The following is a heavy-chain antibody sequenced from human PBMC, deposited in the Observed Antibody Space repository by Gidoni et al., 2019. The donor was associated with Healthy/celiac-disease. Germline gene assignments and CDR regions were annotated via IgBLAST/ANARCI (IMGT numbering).Heavy chain of an antibody. CDR2: INPSGGST. D-gene: IGHD2-21*02. J-gene: IGHJ3*02. CDR3: ARDPAVVVTAMGPPDAFDI. CDR1: GYTFPSYY. V-gene: IGHV1-46*01. Sequence: QVQLVQSGAEVKKPGASVKVSCKASGYTFPSYYMHWVRQAPGQGLEWMGIINPSGGSTSYAQKFQGRVTMTRDTSTSTVYMELSSLRSEDTAVYYCARDPAVVVTAMGPPDAFDIWGQGTMVTVSS.